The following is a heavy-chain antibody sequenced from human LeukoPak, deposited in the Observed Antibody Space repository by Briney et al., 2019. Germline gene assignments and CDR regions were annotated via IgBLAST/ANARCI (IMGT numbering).Heavy chain of an antibody. J-gene: IGHJ4*02. CDR2: ISSSGGYI. Sequence: GGSLRLSCAASGFSIKTYSMTWVRQAPGKGLEWVSTISSSGGYIYYADSVKGRFTISRDTAKNSLYLQMNSLRVEDTAVYNCARLRDTVTSASDYWGQGTLVTVSS. D-gene: IGHD4-17*01. V-gene: IGHV3-21*01. CDR1: GFSIKTYS. CDR3: ARLRDTVTSASDY.